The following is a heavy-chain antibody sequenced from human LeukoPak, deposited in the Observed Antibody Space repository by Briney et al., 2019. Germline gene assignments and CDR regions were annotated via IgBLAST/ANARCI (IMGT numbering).Heavy chain of an antibody. CDR3: ARDRPASIDYYDSSGYYNDY. D-gene: IGHD3-22*01. CDR2: IYYSGST. CDR1: GVSISSGDYY. V-gene: IGHV4-30-4*01. J-gene: IGHJ4*02. Sequence: SETLSLTCTVSGVSISSGDYYWSWIRQPPGKGLEWIGYIYYSGSTYYNPSLKSRVTISVDTSKNQFSLKLSSVTAADTAVYYCARDRPASIDYYDSSGYYNDYWGQGTLVTVSS.